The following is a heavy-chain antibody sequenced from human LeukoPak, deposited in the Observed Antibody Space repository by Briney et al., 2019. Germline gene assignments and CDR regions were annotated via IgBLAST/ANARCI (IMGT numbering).Heavy chain of an antibody. D-gene: IGHD3-10*01. CDR2: ISGSRVST. J-gene: IGHJ2*01. V-gene: IGHV3-23*01. Sequence: PGGSLRLSCAASGFTFSSYGMNWVRQAPGQGLEWVSGISGSRVSTYYADSVKGRFTIFRDNFKNTLYLQMNSLRAEDTAVYYCARDRMGAIMYFDVWGRGTLVTVSS. CDR3: ARDRMGAIMYFDV. CDR1: GFTFSSYG.